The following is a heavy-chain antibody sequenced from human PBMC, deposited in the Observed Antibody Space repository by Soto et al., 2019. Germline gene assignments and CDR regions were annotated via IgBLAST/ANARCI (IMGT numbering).Heavy chain of an antibody. D-gene: IGHD3-16*02. V-gene: IGHV4-34*01. CDR1: GGYITAYY. Sequence: SETLSLTCTVSGGYITAYYWSWLRQSPGRGLEWIGEINHSGSTNYNPSLKSRVTISVDTSKNQFSLKLSSVTAADTAVYYCARAYVHDYVWGSYRRYYFDYWGQGTLVTVSS. CDR3: ARAYVHDYVWGSYRRYYFDY. CDR2: INHSGST. J-gene: IGHJ4*02.